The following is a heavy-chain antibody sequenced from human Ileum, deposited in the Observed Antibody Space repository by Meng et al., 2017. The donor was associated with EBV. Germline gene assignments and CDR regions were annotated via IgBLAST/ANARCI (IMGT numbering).Heavy chain of an antibody. J-gene: IGHJ4*02. D-gene: IGHD3-10*01. CDR3: TTDGGYDSIPSVGY. Sequence: QLVESXGGWVKPGGSLRLSCTASGFTFSKAWMSWVRQAPGEGLEWVGRIKSKTAGGTTDYVAPVRGRFTISRDDSKNTVFLQMNSLKIEDTAVYYCTTDGGYDSIPSVGYWGQGTLVNVSS. CDR2: IKSKTAGGTT. CDR1: GFTFSKAW. V-gene: IGHV3-15*05.